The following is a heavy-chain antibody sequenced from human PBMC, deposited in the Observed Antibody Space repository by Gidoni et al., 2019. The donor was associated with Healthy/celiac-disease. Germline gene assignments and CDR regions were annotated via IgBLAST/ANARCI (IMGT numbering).Heavy chain of an antibody. V-gene: IGHV3-48*02. J-gene: IGHJ5*02. D-gene: IGHD3-3*01. CDR2: ISSSSSTI. CDR3: ARGLGNFGEVAYNWFDT. Sequence: DVHLVVPEGGLVQSGGSLSLSCSASGFPFSIYRMNWVRQAPEKCLEWVSYISSSSSTIYYADSGKGRFTISRDNAKNSLYLQMKRLRDEDKAVYYCARGLGNFGEVAYNWFDTGGQGTMVTVSS. CDR1: GFPFSIYR.